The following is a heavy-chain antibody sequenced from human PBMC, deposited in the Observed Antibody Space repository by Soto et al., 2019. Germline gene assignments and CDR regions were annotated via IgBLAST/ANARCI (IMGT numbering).Heavy chain of an antibody. CDR3: ARGRWLQLGGDY. J-gene: IGHJ4*02. Sequence: QVQLVESGGGVVQPGRSLRLSCAASGFTFSSYGMHWVRQAPGKGLEWVAVIWYDGSNKYYVDSVKGRFTISRDNSKNTLYLQMNSLRAEDTAVYYCARGRWLQLGGDYWGQGTLVTVSS. CDR1: GFTFSSYG. D-gene: IGHD1-1*01. CDR2: IWYDGSNK. V-gene: IGHV3-33*01.